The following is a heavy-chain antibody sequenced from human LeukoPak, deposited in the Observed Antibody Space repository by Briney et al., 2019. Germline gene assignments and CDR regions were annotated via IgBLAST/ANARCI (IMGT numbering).Heavy chain of an antibody. J-gene: IGHJ4*02. D-gene: IGHD3-22*01. CDR3: ARRETSAHYSSYFDY. Sequence: PSETLSLTCTVSGGSIRSSSYYWDWIRQPPGKGLEWIGSIYYSGSTYYNSSLKSRVSISVDTSKNQFSLKVSSVTAADTAVYYCARRETSAHYSSYFDYWGQGTLVTVSS. V-gene: IGHV4-39*01. CDR2: IYYSGST. CDR1: GGSIRSSSYY.